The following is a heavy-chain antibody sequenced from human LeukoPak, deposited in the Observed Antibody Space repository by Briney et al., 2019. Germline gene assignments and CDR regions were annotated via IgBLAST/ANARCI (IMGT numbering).Heavy chain of an antibody. V-gene: IGHV3-66*01. CDR2: IYSGGST. D-gene: IGHD6-13*01. Sequence: GGSLRLSCAASEFSVGSNYMTWVRQAPGKGLEWVSLIYSGGSTYYADSVKGRFTISRDNSKNTLYLQMNSLRAEDTAVYYCAKVGSSSWYPYYYYYMDVWGKGTTVTVSS. J-gene: IGHJ6*03. CDR3: AKVGSSSWYPYYYYYMDV. CDR1: EFSVGSNY.